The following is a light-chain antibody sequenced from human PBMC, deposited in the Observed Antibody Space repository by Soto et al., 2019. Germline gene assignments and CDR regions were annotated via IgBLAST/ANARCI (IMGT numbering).Light chain of an antibody. J-gene: IGKJ5*01. CDR1: QRVSSN. Sequence: EVVMTQSPATLSVSPGERATLSCRASQRVSSNLAWYQQKPGQAPRLLIYGASTRATGIPARFSGSGSGTEFTLTISSLQSEDFAVYYCQQYNNWPITFGQGTRLENK. CDR2: GAS. V-gene: IGKV3-15*01. CDR3: QQYNNWPIT.